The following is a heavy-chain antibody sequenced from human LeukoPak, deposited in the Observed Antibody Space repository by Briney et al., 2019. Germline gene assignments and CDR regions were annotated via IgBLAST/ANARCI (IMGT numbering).Heavy chain of an antibody. CDR1: GGTFSSYA. J-gene: IGHJ6*02. V-gene: IGHV1-69*13. Sequence: ASVKVSCKASGGTFSSYAISWVRQAPGQGLEWVGGIIPIFGTANYAQKFQGRVTITADESTSTAYMELSSLRSEDTAMKYCARMGIPLAYCGGDCYSGYYYYGMDVWGQGTTVTVSS. CDR3: ARMGIPLAYCGGDCYSGYYYYGMDV. CDR2: IIPIFGTA. D-gene: IGHD2-21*02.